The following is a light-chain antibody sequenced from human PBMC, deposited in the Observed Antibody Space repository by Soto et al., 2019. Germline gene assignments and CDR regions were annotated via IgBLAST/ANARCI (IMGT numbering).Light chain of an antibody. CDR2: EGG. CDR1: SSVVGSYNL. V-gene: IGLV2-23*01. Sequence: QSVLTQPASVSGSPGQSITLPCTGTSSVVGSYNLVSWYQQHPGKAPKLMISEGGKRPSGVSNRFSGSKSGNTASLTISGLQAEDEADYYCRSFAGGSTYVFGTGTKVTVL. J-gene: IGLJ1*01. CDR3: RSFAGGSTYV.